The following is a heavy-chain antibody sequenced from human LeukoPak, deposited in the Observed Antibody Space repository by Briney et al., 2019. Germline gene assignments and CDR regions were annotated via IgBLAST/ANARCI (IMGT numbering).Heavy chain of an antibody. CDR3: ARVRPYCSSTSCYFFYYYYYMDV. CDR2: INWNGGST. CDR1: GFTFDDYG. Sequence: PGGSLRLSCAASGFTFDDYGMSWVRQAPGKGLEWVSGINWNGGSTGYADSVKGRFTISRDNAKNSLYLQMNSLRAEDTALYYCARVRPYCSSTSCYFFYYYYYMDVWGKGTTVTVSS. J-gene: IGHJ6*03. V-gene: IGHV3-20*04. D-gene: IGHD2-2*01.